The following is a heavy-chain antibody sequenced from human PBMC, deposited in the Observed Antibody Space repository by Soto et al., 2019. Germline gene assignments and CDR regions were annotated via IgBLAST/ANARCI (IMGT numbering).Heavy chain of an antibody. D-gene: IGHD3-3*01. Sequence: QVHLVQSGAEVEKPGASVKVSCKASGYTFTDYGISWVRQAPGQGLQWMGWITAFNGNTKYAQQFQGRVTMTTDTSTSTAYMELRSMESDDTAVYYCARISQSDLWSGYYYLFAYWGQGTLVTVPS. CDR1: GYTFTDYG. V-gene: IGHV1-18*01. CDR3: ARISQSDLWSGYYYLFAY. CDR2: ITAFNGNT. J-gene: IGHJ4*02.